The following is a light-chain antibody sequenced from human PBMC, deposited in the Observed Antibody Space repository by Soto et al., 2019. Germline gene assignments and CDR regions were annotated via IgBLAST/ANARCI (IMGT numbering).Light chain of an antibody. V-gene: IGKV3-15*01. CDR2: GAS. J-gene: IGKJ2*01. Sequence: EIVMTHSPATLSVSPGERATLSCMASQSVRDNLACYQQKPGQAPRLLIYGASPRATGIPARFSGSGSGTEFTLTINSLQSEDFALYFCQQSNNWPYTFGQGTKLEIK. CDR1: QSVRDN. CDR3: QQSNNWPYT.